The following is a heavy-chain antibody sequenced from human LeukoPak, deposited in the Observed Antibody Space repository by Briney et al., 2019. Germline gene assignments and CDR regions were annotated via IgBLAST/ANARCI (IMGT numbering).Heavy chain of an antibody. CDR1: GFTFSSYA. J-gene: IGHJ3*02. D-gene: IGHD1-26*01. V-gene: IGHV3-23*01. Sequence: PGGSLRLSCAASGFTFSSYAMRWVRQAPGKGLEWVSAISGSGGSTYYADSVKGRFTISRDNSKNTLYLQMNSLRAEGTAVYYCAKDRSGSYGFDAFDIWGQGTMVTVSS. CDR3: AKDRSGSYGFDAFDI. CDR2: ISGSGGST.